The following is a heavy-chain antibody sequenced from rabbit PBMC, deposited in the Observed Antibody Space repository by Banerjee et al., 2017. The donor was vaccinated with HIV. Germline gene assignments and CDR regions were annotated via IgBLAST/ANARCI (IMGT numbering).Heavy chain of an antibody. CDR3: ARDGVGSGAHFNL. Sequence: EESGGDLVKPEGSLTLTCTASGFSFSSSYWICWVRQAPGTGLEWIACIVPSSSGSTAYASWAKGRFTISKTSSTTVTLQMTSLTAADTATYFCARDGVGSGAHFNLWGPGTLVTVS. J-gene: IGHJ4*01. CDR2: IVPSSSGST. D-gene: IGHD1-1*01. CDR1: GFSFSSSYW. V-gene: IGHV1S45*01.